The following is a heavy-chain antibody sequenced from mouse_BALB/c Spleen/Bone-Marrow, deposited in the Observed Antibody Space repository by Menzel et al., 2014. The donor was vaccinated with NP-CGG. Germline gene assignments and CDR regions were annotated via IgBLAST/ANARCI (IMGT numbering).Heavy chain of an antibody. J-gene: IGHJ3*01. CDR2: INPDSSTI. CDR1: GFDSSGFW. CDR3: ARLGYYGGFAY. V-gene: IGHV4-1*02. Sequence: EVNVVESGGGLVQPGGSLKLSCAASGFDSSGFWMGWVRQAPGKGLEWIGEINPDSSTINYTPSLKDRFIISRDNAKNTLYLQMSKVRSEDTALYYCARLGYYGGFAYWGQGTLVTVSA. D-gene: IGHD2-3*01.